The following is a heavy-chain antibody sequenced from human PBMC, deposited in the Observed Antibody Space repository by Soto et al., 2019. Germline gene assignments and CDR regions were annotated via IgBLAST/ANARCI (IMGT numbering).Heavy chain of an antibody. V-gene: IGHV3-64*07. CDR1: GFIFSSYA. CDR3: AKAGIVGAIGRIPPDY. D-gene: IGHD1-26*01. Sequence: EVQLVESGGGVVQPGGSLRLSCVASGFIFSSYAMHWVRQAPGKGLEYVSGISSNGDSTYYADSVMGIFTISRDNSKNTLYLQVGSLRADDMAVYYCAKAGIVGAIGRIPPDYWGQGTLVTVSS. J-gene: IGHJ4*02. CDR2: ISSNGDST.